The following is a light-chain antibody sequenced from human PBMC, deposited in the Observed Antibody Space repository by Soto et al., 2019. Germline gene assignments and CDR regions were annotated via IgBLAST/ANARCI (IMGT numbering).Light chain of an antibody. CDR1: QSVSSIS. V-gene: IGKV3-20*01. Sequence: EIVLSQSPGTMSLSPGERATLSCRASQSVSSISLAWYQQKPGQAPRLLIYGASTRATGIPDRFRGSGSGTEFTLTLSRMEPEEFEVYYCQHHGSLYTFGQGTKMEI. CDR3: QHHGSLYT. J-gene: IGKJ2*01. CDR2: GAS.